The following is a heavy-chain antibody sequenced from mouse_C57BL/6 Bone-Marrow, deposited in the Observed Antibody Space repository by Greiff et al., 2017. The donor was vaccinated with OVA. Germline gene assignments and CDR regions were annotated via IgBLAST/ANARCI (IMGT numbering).Heavy chain of an antibody. J-gene: IGHJ4*01. Sequence: QVQLQQPGAELVKPGASVKMSCKASGYTFTSYWITWVKQRPGQGLAWIGDIYPGSGSTNYNEKFKSKATLTVDTSSSTAYMQLSSLTSEDSAVYYCARIWSNCPYYYAMDYWGQGTSVTVSS. CDR3: ARIWSNCPYYYAMDY. CDR2: IYPGSGST. V-gene: IGHV1-55*01. D-gene: IGHD2-5*01. CDR1: GYTFTSYW.